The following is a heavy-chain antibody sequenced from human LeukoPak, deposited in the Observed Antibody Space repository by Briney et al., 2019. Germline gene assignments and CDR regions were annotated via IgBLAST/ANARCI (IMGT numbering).Heavy chain of an antibody. D-gene: IGHD3-10*01. V-gene: IGHV3-30-3*01. CDR2: ISYDGTYK. J-gene: IGHJ4*02. CDR1: GFTFSQKP. Sequence: GGSLRLSCAASGFTFSQKPMHWVRQAPGKGLEWVAVISYDGTYKYYAVSVSGRFTISRDNSRDTVFLHMNSLRPEDTAIYYCVRGAHGSGGYTDHWGQGTLVTVSS. CDR3: VRGAHGSGGYTDH.